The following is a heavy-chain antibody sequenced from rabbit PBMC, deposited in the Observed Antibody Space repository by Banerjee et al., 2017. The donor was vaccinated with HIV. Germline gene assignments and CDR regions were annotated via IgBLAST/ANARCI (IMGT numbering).Heavy chain of an antibody. D-gene: IGHD6-1*01. V-gene: IGHV1S40*01. J-gene: IGHJ4*01. CDR1: GFSFSSSYY. Sequence: QSLEESGGDLVKPGASLTLTCTASGFSFSSSYYMCWVRQAPGKGLEWIACIYAGSSGSTYYASWAKGRFTISKTSSTTVTLQMTSLTAADTATYFCARAGGVAYNYGLWGPGTLVTVS. CDR2: IYAGSSGST. CDR3: ARAGGVAYNYGL.